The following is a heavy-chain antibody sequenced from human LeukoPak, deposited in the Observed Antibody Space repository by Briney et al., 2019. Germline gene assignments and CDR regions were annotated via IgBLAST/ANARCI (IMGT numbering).Heavy chain of an antibody. J-gene: IGHJ4*02. V-gene: IGHV3-23*01. CDR3: AIDYYDSSGYPDY. Sequence: GGSLRLSCAASGFTFSSYAMSWVRQAPGKGLEWVSAISGSGGSTYYADSVKGRFTISRDNSKNTLNLQMNSLRAEDTAVYYCAIDYYDSSGYPDYWGQGTLVTVSS. CDR1: GFTFSSYA. D-gene: IGHD3-22*01. CDR2: ISGSGGST.